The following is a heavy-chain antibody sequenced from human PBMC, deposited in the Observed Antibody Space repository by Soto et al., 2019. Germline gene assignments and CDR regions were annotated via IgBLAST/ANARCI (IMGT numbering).Heavy chain of an antibody. J-gene: IGHJ4*02. CDR3: ARHEVPLVGATKTLAPDFDY. CDR2: IDPSDSYT. D-gene: IGHD1-26*01. Sequence: GESLTISCKGSGYSFTSYWISWVRQMPGKGLEWMGRIDPSDSYTNYSPSFQGHVTISADKSISTAYLQWSSLKASDTAMYYCARHEVPLVGATKTLAPDFDYWGQEALVTVSS. V-gene: IGHV5-10-1*01. CDR1: GYSFTSYW.